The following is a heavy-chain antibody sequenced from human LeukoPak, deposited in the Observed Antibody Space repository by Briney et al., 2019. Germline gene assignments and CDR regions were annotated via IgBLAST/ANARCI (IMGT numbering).Heavy chain of an antibody. D-gene: IGHD3-10*01. V-gene: IGHV1-18*01. CDR1: GYDFRKYG. CDR2: ISASDGDT. J-gene: IGHJ6*03. CDR3: ARDYSGAGDGSDYALLPVMDI. Sequence: AAVKVSCKGPGYDFRKYGVSWVRRAPGQGLEWMGWISASDGDTKYGRQFQGRVTLSLDTSTGTAYLEMRRLRSDDTAVYYCARDYSGAGDGSDYALLPVMDIWGKGTTVIVSS.